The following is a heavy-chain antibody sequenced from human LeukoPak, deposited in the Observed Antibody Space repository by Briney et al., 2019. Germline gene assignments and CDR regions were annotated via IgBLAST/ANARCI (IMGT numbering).Heavy chain of an antibody. V-gene: IGHV3-33*01. J-gene: IGHJ5*02. CDR2: IWYDGSNK. CDR3: ARDFDPWGSYRGFDP. D-gene: IGHD3-16*02. Sequence: GGSLRLSCAASGFTFSSYGMHWVRQAPGKGLEWVAVIWYDGSNKYYADSVKGRFTISRDNSKNTLYLQMNSLRAEDTAVYYCARDFDPWGSYRGFDPWGQGILVTVSS. CDR1: GFTFSSYG.